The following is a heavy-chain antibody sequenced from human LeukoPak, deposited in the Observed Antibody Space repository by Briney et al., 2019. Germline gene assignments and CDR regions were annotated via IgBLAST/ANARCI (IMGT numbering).Heavy chain of an antibody. CDR2: MNPNSGNT. D-gene: IGHD3-22*01. Sequence: ASVKVSCKASGYTFTSYDINWVRQATGQGLEWMGWMNPNSGNTGYAQKFQGRVTMTRNTSISTAYMELSSLRSEDTAVYYCARFDAKYYYDSSGYDYWGQGTLVIVSS. CDR1: GYTFTSYD. CDR3: ARFDAKYYYDSSGYDY. J-gene: IGHJ4*02. V-gene: IGHV1-8*01.